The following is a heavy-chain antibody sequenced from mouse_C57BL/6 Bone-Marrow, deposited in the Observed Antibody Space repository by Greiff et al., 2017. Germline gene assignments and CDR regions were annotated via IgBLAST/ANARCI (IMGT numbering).Heavy chain of an antibody. CDR2: IRNKANGYTT. Sequence: EVQLQQSGGGLVQPGGSLSLSCAASGFTFTDYYMSWVRQPPGKALEWLGFIRNKANGYTTEYSASVKGRFTISRDNSQSILYLQMNALRAEDSATYYCARSDSNPYAMDYWGQGTSVTVSS. V-gene: IGHV7-3*01. J-gene: IGHJ4*01. D-gene: IGHD2-5*01. CDR3: ARSDSNPYAMDY. CDR1: GFTFTDYY.